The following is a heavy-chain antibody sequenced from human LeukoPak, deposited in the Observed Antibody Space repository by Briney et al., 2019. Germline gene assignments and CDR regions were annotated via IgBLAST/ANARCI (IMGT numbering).Heavy chain of an antibody. J-gene: IGHJ5*02. CDR3: ASQSPGYSSSSDA. D-gene: IGHD6-6*01. CDR2: INRSGST. CDR1: GGSFSGYY. Sequence: SETLSLTCAVYGGSFSGYYWSWIRQPPGKGLEWIGEINRSGSTNCNPSLKSRVTISVDTSKNQFSLKLSSVTAADTAVYYCASQSPGYSSSSDAWGQGTLVTVSS. V-gene: IGHV4-34*01.